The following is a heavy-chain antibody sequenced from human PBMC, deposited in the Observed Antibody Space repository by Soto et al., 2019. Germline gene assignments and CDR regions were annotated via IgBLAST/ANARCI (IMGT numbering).Heavy chain of an antibody. D-gene: IGHD3-22*01. CDR2: LSGSGART. CDR3: VKESYFDSSDAYYFDY. Sequence: EVQVLESGGRLVQPGGSLRLSCGASGFIFSNYARSWVRQAPGKGLEWVSGLSGSGARTYYADSVKGRFTISRDNSKNTLYLQMKSLRADDTARYYCVKESYFDSSDAYYFDYWGQGTLVTVSS. CDR1: GFIFSNYA. V-gene: IGHV3-23*01. J-gene: IGHJ4*02.